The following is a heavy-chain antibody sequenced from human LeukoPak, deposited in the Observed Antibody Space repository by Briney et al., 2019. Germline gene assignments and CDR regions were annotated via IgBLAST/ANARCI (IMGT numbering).Heavy chain of an antibody. D-gene: IGHD6-25*01. CDR3: ARGGNMIVAATAFQH. CDR2: IYYSGST. V-gene: IGHV4-59*01. Sequence: SETLSPTCTVSGGSISSYYWSWIRQPPEKGLEWIGYIYYSGSTNYNPSLKSRVTISVDTSKNQFSLKLSSVTAADTAVYYCARGGNMIVAATAFQHWGQGTLVTVSS. J-gene: IGHJ1*01. CDR1: GGSISSYY.